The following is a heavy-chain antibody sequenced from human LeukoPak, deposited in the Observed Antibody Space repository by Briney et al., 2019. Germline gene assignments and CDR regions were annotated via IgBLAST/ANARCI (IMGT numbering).Heavy chain of an antibody. CDR2: ISAYNGNT. V-gene: IGHV1-18*01. CDR3: ARAKRDGPYYYYGMDV. CDR1: GYTFTSYG. J-gene: IGHJ6*02. Sequence: ASVKVSCKASGYTFTSYGISWVRQAPGQGLEWMGWISAYNGNTNYAQKLQGRVTMTTDTSTSTAYMELRSLRSDDTAVYYCARAKRDGPYYYYGMDVWGQGTTVTVSS.